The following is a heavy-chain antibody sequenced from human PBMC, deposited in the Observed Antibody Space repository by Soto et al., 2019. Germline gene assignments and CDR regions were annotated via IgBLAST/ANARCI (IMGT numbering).Heavy chain of an antibody. CDR2: IIPGFGTA. J-gene: IGHJ6*02. V-gene: IGHV1-69*12. CDR1: GGSLSNYG. CDR3: ARGDATKIVVTTYYAMDV. Sequence: QVQLVQSGAEVKKPGSSVKVSCKASGGSLSNYGISWVRQAPGQGLEWMGGIIPGFGTANYAQKFQGRGTITAAEXTXIXXMAVTSLRSEATAVYYCARGDATKIVVTTYYAMDVWGQGTTVTVSS. D-gene: IGHD4-17*01.